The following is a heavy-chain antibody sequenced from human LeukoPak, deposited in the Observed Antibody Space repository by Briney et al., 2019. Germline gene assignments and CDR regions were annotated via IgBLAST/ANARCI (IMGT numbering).Heavy chain of an antibody. CDR3: ARHADGYNSDFDY. Sequence: RGESLKISCEASGHTFTNSWIAWVRQKPGKGPEWMGLIYPDDSDTRYNPSFQGQVIISADKSISTAYLQWSSLKASDTAMYYCARHADGYNSDFDYWGQGTLVTVSS. CDR1: GHTFTNSW. J-gene: IGHJ4*02. CDR2: IYPDDSDT. V-gene: IGHV5-51*01. D-gene: IGHD5-24*01.